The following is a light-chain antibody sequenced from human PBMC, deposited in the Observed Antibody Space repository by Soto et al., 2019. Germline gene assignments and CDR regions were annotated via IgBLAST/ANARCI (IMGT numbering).Light chain of an antibody. J-gene: IGLJ3*02. CDR1: SSDVGGYNY. CDR2: EVS. CDR3: SSYTSSSTALWV. V-gene: IGLV2-14*01. Sequence: QSALTQPASVSGSPGQSITISCTGTSSDVGGYNYVSWYQQHPGKAPKLMIYEVSNRPSGVSNRFSGSKSGNTASLTISGLQAEDEADYYCSSYTSSSTALWVLGGGTKLTVL.